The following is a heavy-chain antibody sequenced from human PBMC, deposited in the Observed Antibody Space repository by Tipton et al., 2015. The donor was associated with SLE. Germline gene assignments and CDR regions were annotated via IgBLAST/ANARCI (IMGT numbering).Heavy chain of an antibody. J-gene: IGHJ3*02. CDR3: ARPTGGPDAFDI. CDR2: IYHSGTT. D-gene: IGHD1-14*01. CDR1: SGSISSHY. Sequence: TLSLTCTVSSGSISSHYWSWIRQPPGKGLEWIGNIYHSGTTNYNPSLKSRVTISVDTSKNQFSLKLRSVTAADTAVYYCARPTGGPDAFDIWGQGTMVTVSS. V-gene: IGHV4-59*11.